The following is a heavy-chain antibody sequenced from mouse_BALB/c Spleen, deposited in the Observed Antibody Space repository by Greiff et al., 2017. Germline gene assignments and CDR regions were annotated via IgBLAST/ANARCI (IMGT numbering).Heavy chain of an antibody. CDR1: GFSLTSYG. CDR3: ARGYDYDVYYAMDY. V-gene: IGHV2-9*02. CDR2: IWAGGST. D-gene: IGHD2-4*01. J-gene: IGHJ4*01. Sequence: QVQLQQSGPGLVAPSQSLSITCTVSGFSLTSYGVHWVRQPPGKGLEWLGVIWAGGSTNYNSALMSRLSISKDNSKSQVFLKMNSLQTDDTAMYYCARGYDYDVYYAMDYWGQGTSVTVSS.